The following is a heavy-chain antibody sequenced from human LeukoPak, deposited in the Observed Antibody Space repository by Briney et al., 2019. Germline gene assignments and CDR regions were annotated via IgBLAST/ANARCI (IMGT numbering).Heavy chain of an antibody. CDR1: GYTFTGYY. Sequence: ASVKVSFKASGYTFTGYYMHWVRQAPGQGLEWMGWINPNNGDTNFAQKFQGRVTMTRDTSTSTVYMELSSLRSEDTAVYYCARAAYCGGDCLNAFDIWGQGTMVTVSS. D-gene: IGHD2-21*02. J-gene: IGHJ3*02. CDR2: INPNNGDT. CDR3: ARAAYCGGDCLNAFDI. V-gene: IGHV1-2*02.